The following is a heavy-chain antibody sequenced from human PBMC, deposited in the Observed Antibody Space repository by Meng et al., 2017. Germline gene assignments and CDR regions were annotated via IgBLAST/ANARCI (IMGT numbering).Heavy chain of an antibody. CDR1: GFTFSNAW. Sequence: GEAPKLSWAASGFTFSNAWMSRVRQAPGEGLEWVGRITSKTEGGTTDYAAPAKGRFTISREDSKNTLYLQMNSLKAEDTAVYYCTVRGYYYGSGSYYNAGYWGQGTLVTVSS. D-gene: IGHD3-10*01. CDR3: TVRGYYYGSGSYYNAGY. J-gene: IGHJ4*02. CDR2: ITSKTEGGTT. V-gene: IGHV3-15*01.